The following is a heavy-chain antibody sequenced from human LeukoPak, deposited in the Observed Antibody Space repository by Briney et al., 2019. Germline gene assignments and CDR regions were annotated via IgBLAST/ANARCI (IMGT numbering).Heavy chain of an antibody. J-gene: IGHJ6*03. CDR3: ARGMIWFVELTTRGSGYYYMDV. V-gene: IGHV4-34*01. CDR2: INHSGST. CDR1: GGSFSGYY. Sequence: SETLSLTCAVYGGSFSGYYWSWIRQPPGKGLEWIGEINHSGSTNYNPSLKSRVTISVDTSKNQFSLKLSSVTAADTAVYYCARGMIWFVELTTRGSGYYYMDVWGKGTTVTVSS. D-gene: IGHD3-10*01.